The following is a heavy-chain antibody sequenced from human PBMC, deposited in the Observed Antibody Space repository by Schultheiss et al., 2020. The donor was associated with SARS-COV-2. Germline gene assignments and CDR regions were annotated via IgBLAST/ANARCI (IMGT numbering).Heavy chain of an antibody. CDR1: GGTFSSYA. V-gene: IGHV1-58*02. J-gene: IGHJ4*02. Sequence: SVKVSCKASGGTFSSYAISWVRQAPGQGLEWIGWIVVGSGNTNYAQKFQERVTITRDMSTSTAYMELSSLRSEDTAVYYCAKDLNGDYPFDYWGQGTLVTVSS. D-gene: IGHD4-17*01. CDR3: AKDLNGDYPFDY. CDR2: IVVGSGNT.